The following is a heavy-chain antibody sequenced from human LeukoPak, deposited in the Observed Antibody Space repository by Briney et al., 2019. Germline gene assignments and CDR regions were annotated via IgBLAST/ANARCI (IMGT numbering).Heavy chain of an antibody. CDR3: ARALGVYGSGITPPKYYYYMDV. D-gene: IGHD3-10*01. V-gene: IGHV4-39*07. CDR2: IYYTGNT. Sequence: PSETLSLTCTVSGDSITGYYWGWIRQPPGKGLEWIGNIYYTGNTYYNASLKSRVTISVDTSKNQFSLKLSSVTAADTAVYYCARALGVYGSGITPPKYYYYMDVWGKGTTVTISS. J-gene: IGHJ6*03. CDR1: GDSITGYY.